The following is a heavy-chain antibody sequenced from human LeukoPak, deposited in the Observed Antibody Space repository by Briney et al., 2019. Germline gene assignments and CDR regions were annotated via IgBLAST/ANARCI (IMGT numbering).Heavy chain of an antibody. CDR3: AKDLAGATYY. Sequence: PGGSLRLSCAASGFTFSGYGMSWVRQAPGKGLEWVSAISGGGDSTDYADSVKGRFTISRDNSKNTLYLQMNSLRAEDTAVYYCAKDLAGATYYWGQGTLVTVSS. CDR1: GFTFSGYG. V-gene: IGHV3-23*01. J-gene: IGHJ4*02. D-gene: IGHD1-26*01. CDR2: ISGGGDST.